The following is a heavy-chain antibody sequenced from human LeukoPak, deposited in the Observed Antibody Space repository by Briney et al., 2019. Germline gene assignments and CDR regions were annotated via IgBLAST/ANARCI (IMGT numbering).Heavy chain of an antibody. D-gene: IGHD3-10*01. CDR3: TRGLLWFGELSPPGY. CDR2: INSDGSIT. V-gene: IGHV3-74*01. CDR1: GFTFTTYW. Sequence: GGSLRLSCAASGFTFTTYWMHWVRQAPGKGLVWVSHINSDGSITSYADSVKGRFTISRDNAKNTLYLQMNSLRAEDTAVYYCTRGLLWFGELSPPGYWGQGTLVTVSS. J-gene: IGHJ4*02.